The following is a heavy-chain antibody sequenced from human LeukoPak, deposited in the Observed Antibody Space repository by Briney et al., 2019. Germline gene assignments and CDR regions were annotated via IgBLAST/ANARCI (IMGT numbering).Heavy chain of an antibody. J-gene: IGHJ4*02. CDR1: GFTFSSYA. D-gene: IGHD4-17*01. V-gene: IGHV3-23*01. CDR2: ISCSGGST. CDR3: AKDPNLHYGDYERYYFDY. Sequence: GGSLRLSCAASGFTFSSYAMSWVRQAPGKGLEWVSAISCSGGSTLYAVSVKGRFTISRDNSKNTLYLQMNSLRCEDTAVYYCAKDPNLHYGDYERYYFDYWGQGTLVTVSS.